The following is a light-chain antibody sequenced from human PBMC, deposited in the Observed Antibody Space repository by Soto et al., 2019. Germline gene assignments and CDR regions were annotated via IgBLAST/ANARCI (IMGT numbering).Light chain of an antibody. V-gene: IGLV1-51*01. CDR2: DDN. J-gene: IGLJ1*01. CDR1: SSNIGGNS. Sequence: QAMLTHPPSVSAPPGQKGTISCSGSSSNIGGNSVSWYQQLPGTAPKLLIYDDNKRPSGIPDRFSGSKSGTSATLGITGFQTGDEADYYCGSWDSSLSAYVFGTGTKV. CDR3: GSWDSSLSAYV.